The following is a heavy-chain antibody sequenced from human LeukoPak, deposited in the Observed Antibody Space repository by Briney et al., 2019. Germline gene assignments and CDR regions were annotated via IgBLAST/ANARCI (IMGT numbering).Heavy chain of an antibody. CDR1: GYTFTGYY. D-gene: IGHD6-19*01. CDR2: INRNSSGT. V-gene: IGHV1-2*02. Sequence: WASVKVSCKASGYTFTGYYMHWVRQAPGQGLEWMGWINRNSSGTNYAQKFQVRVTMTRDTSISTAYMELSRLRSDDTAVYYCARLLEQWLVQIEYNWFDPWGQGTLVTVSS. CDR3: ARLLEQWLVQIEYNWFDP. J-gene: IGHJ5*02.